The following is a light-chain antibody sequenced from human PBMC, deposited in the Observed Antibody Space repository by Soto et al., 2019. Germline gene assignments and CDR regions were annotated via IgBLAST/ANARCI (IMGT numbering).Light chain of an antibody. CDR2: GAS. CDR1: QSVSIN. J-gene: IGKJ1*01. CDR3: QQYNNWPPWT. Sequence: VVLTQSPATLSVSPGERATLSCRASQSVSINLAWYQQKPGQAPRLLIHGASTRAIGIPARFSGSGSGTEFTLTISSLQSEDFAVYYCQQYNNWPPWTFGQGTKVDI. V-gene: IGKV3-15*01.